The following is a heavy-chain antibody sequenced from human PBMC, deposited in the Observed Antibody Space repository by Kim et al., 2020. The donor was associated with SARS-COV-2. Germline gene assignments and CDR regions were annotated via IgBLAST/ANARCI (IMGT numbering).Heavy chain of an antibody. Sequence: SETLSLTCTVSGGSISSSSYYWGWIRQPPGKGLEWIGSIYYSGSTYYNPSLKSRVTISVDTSKNQFSLKLSSVTAAATAVYYCARHMGVTAETNYYGSGSMVCWFDPWGQGTLVTVSS. CDR2: IYYSGST. J-gene: IGHJ5*02. CDR1: GGSISSSSYY. V-gene: IGHV4-39*01. D-gene: IGHD3-10*01. CDR3: ARHMGVTAETNYYGSGSMVCWFDP.